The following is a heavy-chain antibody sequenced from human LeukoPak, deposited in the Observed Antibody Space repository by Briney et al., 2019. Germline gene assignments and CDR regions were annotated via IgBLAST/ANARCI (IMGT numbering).Heavy chain of an antibody. J-gene: IGHJ4*02. D-gene: IGHD1-1*01. CDR3: VQDPGRNNWDFAY. CDR2: IKEDGSVK. Sequence: PGGSLRLSCAASGLTFRCYWMNWVRQAPGKGLEWVAYIKEDGSVKSYADSMKGRFTISRDNAKNSLYLQMNSLRAEDTAVYYCVQDPGRNNWDFAYWGQGILVTVSS. V-gene: IGHV3-7*01. CDR1: GLTFRCYW.